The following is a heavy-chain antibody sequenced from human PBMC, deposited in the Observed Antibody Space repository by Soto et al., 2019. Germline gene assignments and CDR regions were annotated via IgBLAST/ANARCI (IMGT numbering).Heavy chain of an antibody. Sequence: QVQLQQWGAGLLKPSENLSLTCAVYGGSLSGYYWSWIRQPPGKALEWIGEINYSGNTNYNPSLKSRVSISVDTSKNQLFLNLSSVTAADTAMYYCARHHVRGRTIAGAAEFWGQGTLVTVSS. CDR3: ARHHVRGRTIAGAAEF. CDR2: INYSGNT. J-gene: IGHJ4*02. D-gene: IGHD1-26*01. V-gene: IGHV4-34*01. CDR1: GGSLSGYY.